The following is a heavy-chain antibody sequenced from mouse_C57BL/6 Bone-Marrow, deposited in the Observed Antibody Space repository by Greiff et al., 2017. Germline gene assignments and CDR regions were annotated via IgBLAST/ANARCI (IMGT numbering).Heavy chain of an antibody. D-gene: IGHD2-2*01. CDR2: IYPGDGDT. J-gene: IGHJ3*01. CDR3: ARREGLAWFAY. V-gene: IGHV1-82*01. CDR1: GYAFSSSW. Sequence: QVHLKQSGPELVKPGASVKISCKASGYAFSSSWMNWVKQRPGKGLEWIGRIYPGDGDTNYNGKFKGKATLTADKSSSTAYMQLSSLTSEDSAVYFCARREGLAWFAYWGQGTLVTVSA.